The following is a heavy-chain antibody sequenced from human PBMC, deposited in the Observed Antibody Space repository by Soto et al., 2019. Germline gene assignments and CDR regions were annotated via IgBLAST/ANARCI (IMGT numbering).Heavy chain of an antibody. V-gene: IGHV1-3*01. Sequence: ASVKVSCKASGYTFTSYAMHWVRQAPGQRLEWMGWINAGNGNTKYSQKFQGRVAITRDTSASTAYMELSSLRSEDTAVYYCARTLRFLERLPHPYYLDIWGKGTTVTVSS. J-gene: IGHJ6*03. D-gene: IGHD3-3*01. CDR3: ARTLRFLERLPHPYYLDI. CDR2: INAGNGNT. CDR1: GYTFTSYA.